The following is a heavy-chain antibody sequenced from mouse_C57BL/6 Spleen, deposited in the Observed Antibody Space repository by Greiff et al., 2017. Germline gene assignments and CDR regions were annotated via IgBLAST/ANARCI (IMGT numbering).Heavy chain of an antibody. CDR2: IDPSDSYT. Sequence: VQLQQPGAELVMPGASVKLSCTASGYTFTSYWMHWVKQRPGQGLEWIGEIDPSDSYTNYNQKFKGKSTLTVDKSSSTAYMQLSSLTAEDSAVYYCARRDSSGYWCAYWGQGTLVTVSA. CDR3: ARRDSSGYWCAY. V-gene: IGHV1-69*01. CDR1: GYTFTSYW. J-gene: IGHJ3*01. D-gene: IGHD3-2*02.